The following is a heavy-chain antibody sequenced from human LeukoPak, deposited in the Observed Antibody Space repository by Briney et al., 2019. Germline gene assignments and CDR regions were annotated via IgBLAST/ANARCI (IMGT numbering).Heavy chain of an antibody. CDR2: INGNRSNT. CDR3: ARRGTTYCTVDSCHPNWFDP. CDR1: GFTFSDYY. D-gene: IGHD2-15*01. Sequence: KAGGSLRLSCAASGFTFSDYYMTWIRQAPGRGLEWISYINGNRSNTKYADSVKGRFTISRDNAKNSVYLLMNSLRAEDTAVYYCARRGTTYCTVDSCHPNWFDPWGQGTLVTVSS. J-gene: IGHJ5*02. V-gene: IGHV3-11*03.